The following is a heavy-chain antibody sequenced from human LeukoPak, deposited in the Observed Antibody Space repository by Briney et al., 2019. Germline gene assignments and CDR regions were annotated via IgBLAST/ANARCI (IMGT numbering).Heavy chain of an antibody. CDR3: ARDVRGRTPLKLGMKWFDP. CDR2: ISNSADTR. V-gene: IGHV3-11*01. J-gene: IGHJ5*02. Sequence: GGSLRLSCAASGFTFSDYYMSWIRQTPGKGLEWLAYISNSADTRKYADSVTGRFTISRDNAKNSVFLQMNSLRAEDSGVYYCARDVRGRTPLKLGMKWFDPWGQGTRVTVSS. CDR1: GFTFSDYY. D-gene: IGHD7-27*01.